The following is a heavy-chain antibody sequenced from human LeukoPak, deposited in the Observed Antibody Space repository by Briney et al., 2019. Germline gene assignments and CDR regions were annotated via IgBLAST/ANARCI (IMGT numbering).Heavy chain of an antibody. CDR3: ARDQPLRYCSSTSCYPYSDY. Sequence: PGGSLRLSCAASGFTFSSYWMHWVRQAPGKGLVWVSRINSDGSLTHYADSVKGRFTISRDNAENTLYLQMNGLRAEDTAVYYCARDQPLRYCSSTSCYPYSDYWGQGTLVTVSS. CDR2: INSDGSLT. J-gene: IGHJ4*02. D-gene: IGHD2-2*01. V-gene: IGHV3-74*01. CDR1: GFTFSSYW.